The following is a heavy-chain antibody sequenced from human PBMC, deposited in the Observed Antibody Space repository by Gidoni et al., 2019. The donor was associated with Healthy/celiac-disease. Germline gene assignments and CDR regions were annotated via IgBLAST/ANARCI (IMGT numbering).Heavy chain of an antibody. CDR2: ISAHKGNT. Sequence: QVQLVQSGAEVKKPGASVKVSCQASGYTFPRYGISWVRQAPGPGLEWMGWISAHKGNTNDAQKLQGIVTMTTDTSTSTAYMELRSLRSDDTAVYYCARDDDSSGHTPVDYWGQGTLVTVSS. J-gene: IGHJ4*02. CDR3: ARDDDSSGHTPVDY. D-gene: IGHD3-22*01. CDR1: GYTFPRYG. V-gene: IGHV1-18*01.